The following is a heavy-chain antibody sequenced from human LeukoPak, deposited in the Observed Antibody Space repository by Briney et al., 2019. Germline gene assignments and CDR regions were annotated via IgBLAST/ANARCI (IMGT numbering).Heavy chain of an antibody. CDR2: ITSSSSYI. CDR3: ASKLFGWGFDY. D-gene: IGHD6-19*01. V-gene: IGHV3-21*01. CDR1: GFTFSSYS. J-gene: IGHJ4*02. Sequence: PGGSLRLSCAASGFTFSSYSMNWVRQAPGKGLEWVSSITSSSSYIYYADSVKGRFTISRDNAKNSLYLQMNSLRAEDTAVYYCASKLFGWGFDYWGKGTLVTVSS.